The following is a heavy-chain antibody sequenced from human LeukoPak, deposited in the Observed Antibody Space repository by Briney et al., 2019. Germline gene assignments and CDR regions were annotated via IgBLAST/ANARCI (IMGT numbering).Heavy chain of an antibody. CDR1: GFTFSSYS. CDR3: ASRRITIFGVVISDY. Sequence: GGSLRLSCAASGFTFSSYSMNWVRQAPGKGLEWVSPISSSSSYIYYADSVKGRFTISRDNAKNSLYLQMNSLRAEDTAVYYCASRRITIFGVVISDYWGQGTLVTVSS. V-gene: IGHV3-21*01. CDR2: ISSSSSYI. D-gene: IGHD3-3*01. J-gene: IGHJ4*02.